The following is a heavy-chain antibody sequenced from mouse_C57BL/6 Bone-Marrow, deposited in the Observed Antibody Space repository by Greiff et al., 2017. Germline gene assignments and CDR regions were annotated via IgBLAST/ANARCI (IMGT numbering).Heavy chain of an antibody. V-gene: IGHV6-3*01. D-gene: IGHD1-1*01. CDR3: TDYYGSSSYYFDY. CDR2: IRLKSDNYAT. Sequence: EVKVEESGGGLVQPGGSMKLSCVASGFTFSNYWMNWVRQSPEKGLEWVAQIRLKSDNYATHYAESVKGRFTISRDDSKISVYLQMNNLRAEDTGIYYCTDYYGSSSYYFDYGGQGTTLTVSS. CDR1: GFTFSNYW. J-gene: IGHJ2*01.